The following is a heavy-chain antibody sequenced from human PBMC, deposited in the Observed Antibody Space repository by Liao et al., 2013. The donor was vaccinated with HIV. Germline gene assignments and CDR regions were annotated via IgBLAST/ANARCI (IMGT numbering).Heavy chain of an antibody. J-gene: IGHJ2*01. D-gene: IGHD3-10*01. CDR2: IAYSGST. V-gene: IGHV4-59*01. CDR1: GGSINSFY. CDR3: ARDTVLGVITNWYFDL. Sequence: QVQLQESGPGLMKPSETLSLTCSVSGGSINSFYWSWIRQPPGKGLEWVASIAYSGSTKYNPSVLSRVTISIDTAKNQFSLRLRSVTAADTAVYYCARDTVLGVITNWYFDLWGRGTLVTVSS.